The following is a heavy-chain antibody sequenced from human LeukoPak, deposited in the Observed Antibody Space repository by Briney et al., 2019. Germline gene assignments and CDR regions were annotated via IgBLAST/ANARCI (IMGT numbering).Heavy chain of an antibody. CDR2: IYPGDSDT. CDR1: GYSFTSYW. Sequence: GESLKISCKGSGYSFTSYWIGWVRQMPGKGLEGMGIIYPGDSDTRYSPSFQGQVTISADKPISTAYLQWSSLKASDTAMYYCARRSFGGGSPKNYYYYGMDVWGQGTTVTVSS. CDR3: ARRSFGGGSPKNYYYYGMDV. D-gene: IGHD2-15*01. V-gene: IGHV5-51*01. J-gene: IGHJ6*02.